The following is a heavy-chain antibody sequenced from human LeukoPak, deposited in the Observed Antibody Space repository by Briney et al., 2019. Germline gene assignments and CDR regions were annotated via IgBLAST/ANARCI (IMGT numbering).Heavy chain of an antibody. J-gene: IGHJ4*02. V-gene: IGHV1-18*01. Sequence: ASVKVSCKASGYTFTSYGISWVRQAPGQGLEWMGWISAYNGNTNYAQKLQGRVTMTTDRSTSTAYMELRSLRSDDTAVYYCAREPRGYSGYDSGYWGQGTLVTVSS. CDR2: ISAYNGNT. CDR3: AREPRGYSGYDSGY. CDR1: GYTFTSYG. D-gene: IGHD5-12*01.